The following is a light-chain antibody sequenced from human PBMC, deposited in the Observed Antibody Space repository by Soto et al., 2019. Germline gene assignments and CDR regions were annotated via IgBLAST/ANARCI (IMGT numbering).Light chain of an antibody. CDR3: EQYRRYPWT. J-gene: IGKJ1*01. V-gene: IGKV1-5*01. CDR1: QNIGLS. CDR2: GAS. Sequence: SQMTQSPWSLSVSVWERVTLTWRASQNIGLSLAWFQQKPVKAPKLLIYGASSLESGVPSRFSGSGSGTEFTLTISSLQPDDVATYYCEQYRRYPWTFGQGTKVDIK.